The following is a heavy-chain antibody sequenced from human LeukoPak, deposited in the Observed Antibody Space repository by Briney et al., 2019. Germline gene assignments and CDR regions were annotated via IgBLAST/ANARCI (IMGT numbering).Heavy chain of an antibody. CDR3: ARDLSLGRHDDGEPFDY. V-gene: IGHV1-18*01. CDR1: GYTFTSYD. CDR2: ISGYNGNT. Sequence: ASVKVSCKASGYTFTSYDINWVRQAPGQGLEWMGWISGYNGNTNYVQKFRGRVTMTTDTSTSTAYMELRSLSSDDTAVYYCARDLSLGRHDDGEPFDYWGQGTLVTVSS. D-gene: IGHD4-17*01. J-gene: IGHJ4*02.